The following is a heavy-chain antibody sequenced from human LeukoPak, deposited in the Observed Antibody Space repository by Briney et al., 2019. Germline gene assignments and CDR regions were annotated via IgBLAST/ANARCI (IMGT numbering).Heavy chain of an antibody. D-gene: IGHD1-14*01. CDR1: GFTFSNYE. CDR3: ARGECSGATCFSSYYCYYMDV. V-gene: IGHV3-48*03. CDR2: ISTSGTAV. J-gene: IGHJ6*03. Sequence: GGSLILSCAASGFTFSNYELNWVRPAPGKGLEWVSYISTSGTAVYYADSVKGRFTVSRDNAKNSLHLQMNSLRVEDTAVYYCARGECSGATCFSSYYCYYMDVWGKGTTVTVSS.